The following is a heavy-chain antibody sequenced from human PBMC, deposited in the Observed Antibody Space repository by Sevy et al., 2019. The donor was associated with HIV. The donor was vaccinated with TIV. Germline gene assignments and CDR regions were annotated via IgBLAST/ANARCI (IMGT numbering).Heavy chain of an antibody. CDR2: ISSAGSNK. Sequence: GGSLRLSCAASGLTFSSHAMHWVRQAPGKGLEWVAVISSAGSNKYDADSVKGRFTISRDNPKNTLYLQMNSLRPEDTAVYYCTRDAGYSIAWSPSDYWGQGTLVTVSS. D-gene: IGHD6-19*01. CDR1: GLTFSSHA. V-gene: IGHV3-30-3*01. J-gene: IGHJ4*02. CDR3: TRDAGYSIAWSPSDY.